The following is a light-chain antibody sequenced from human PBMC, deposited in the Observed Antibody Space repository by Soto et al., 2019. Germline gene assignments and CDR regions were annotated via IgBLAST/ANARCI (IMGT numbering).Light chain of an antibody. CDR1: QSVGSS. V-gene: IGKV3-11*01. J-gene: IGKJ4*01. CDR2: DAY. Sequence: ESVLTHSPATLSLSPGERATLCCRASQSVGSSLAWYQQKPGPAPRLIIYDAYNRATGIPARFSGSGSGTGFTLTISSLGPEDFAVYYCQQRTTWPRPRTFGGGTKVEIK. CDR3: QQRTTWPRPRT.